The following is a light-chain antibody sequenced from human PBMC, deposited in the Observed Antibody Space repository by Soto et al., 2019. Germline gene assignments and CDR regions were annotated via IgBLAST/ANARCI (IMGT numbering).Light chain of an antibody. V-gene: IGLV2-8*01. J-gene: IGLJ1*01. CDR2: EVS. CDR1: SSDVGGYNY. Sequence: QSVLTRPPSASGSPGQSVTISCTGISSDVGGYNYVSWYQQHPGKAPKLMIYEVSKRPSGVPDRFSGSKSGNTASLTVSGLQAEDEADCYCSSYAGSNNFVFGTGTKVTVL. CDR3: SSYAGSNNFV.